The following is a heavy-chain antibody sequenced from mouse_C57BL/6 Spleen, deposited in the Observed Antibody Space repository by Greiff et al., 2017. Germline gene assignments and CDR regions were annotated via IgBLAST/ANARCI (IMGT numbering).Heavy chain of an antibody. CDR2: IDPSDSYT. Sequence: QQSCPASGNTFTSYWMQWVKQRPGQGLEWIGEIDPSDSYTNYNQKFKGKATLTVDTSSSTAYMQLSSLTSEDAAVYYCARVYGSPLAYWGQGTLVTVSA. CDR3: ARVYGSPLAY. J-gene: IGHJ3*01. V-gene: IGHV1-50*01. D-gene: IGHD1-1*01. CDR1: GNTFTSYW.